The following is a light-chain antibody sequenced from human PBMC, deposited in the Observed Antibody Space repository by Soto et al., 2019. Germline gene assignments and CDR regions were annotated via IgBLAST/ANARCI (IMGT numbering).Light chain of an antibody. CDR3: TSYAASNNFYFV. J-gene: IGLJ3*02. Sequence: QSALTQPPSASGSPGQSVTISCTGTISDVGGYNYVSWYQQYPGRAPKLMIYEVTKRPSGVPDRFSGSKSGNTASLTVSGLQAEDDADYYCTSYAASNNFYFVFGGGTKLTVL. CDR2: EVT. V-gene: IGLV2-8*01. CDR1: ISDVGGYNY.